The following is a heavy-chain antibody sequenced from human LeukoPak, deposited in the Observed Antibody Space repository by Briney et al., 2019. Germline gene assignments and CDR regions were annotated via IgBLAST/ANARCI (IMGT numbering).Heavy chain of an antibody. J-gene: IGHJ5*02. Sequence: SETLSLTCAVYGGSFSGYYWSWIRQPPGKGLEWIGEINHSGSTNYNPSLKSRVTISVDTSKNQFSLKLSSVTAADTAVYYCARGSYGSGSYYTFGLWEEVSWFDPWGQGTLVTVSS. V-gene: IGHV4-34*01. CDR2: INHSGST. CDR1: GGSFSGYY. D-gene: IGHD3-10*01. CDR3: ARGSYGSGSYYTFGLWEEVSWFDP.